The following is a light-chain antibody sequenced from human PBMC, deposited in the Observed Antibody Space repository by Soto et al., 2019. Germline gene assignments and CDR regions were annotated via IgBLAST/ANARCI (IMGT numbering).Light chain of an antibody. Sequence: DIQMTQSPSTLSASVGDRVTITCRASQSISILLAWYQQKPGKAPKLLIYKASSLESGVPSRFSGSGSGTDFTLAISSLQPEDSATYYCLQDINYPWTFGQGTKVDI. CDR2: KAS. V-gene: IGKV1-5*03. J-gene: IGKJ1*01. CDR3: LQDINYPWT. CDR1: QSISIL.